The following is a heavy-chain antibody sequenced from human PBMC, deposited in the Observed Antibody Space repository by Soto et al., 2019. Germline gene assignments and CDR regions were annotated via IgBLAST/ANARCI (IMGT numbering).Heavy chain of an antibody. V-gene: IGHV4-34*01. Sequence: QVQLQQWGAGPLRPLETLSLTCGVSGGSFSGYYWAWIRQSPGKGLEWIGEINDRGSINYNPSLKSRVSISVDTSKNHYSPQLQSVTAADTAVYYCARESHDISTAPPCVWYFDLWGRGTLVTVSS. D-gene: IGHD3-9*01. J-gene: IGHJ2*01. CDR3: ARESHDISTAPPCVWYFDL. CDR1: GGSFSGYY. CDR2: INDRGSI.